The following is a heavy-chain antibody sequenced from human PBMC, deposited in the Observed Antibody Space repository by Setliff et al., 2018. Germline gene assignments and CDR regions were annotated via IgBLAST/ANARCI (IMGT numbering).Heavy chain of an antibody. Sequence: SVKVSCKTSGYSFSDYVVNWVRQAPGQGLEWMGRVIPVFRTANYAQKFQGRVTISADESTRTAYMELSSLRFEDTALYYCARDTRDKFDTSGYYLSFDSWGQGTLVTVSS. D-gene: IGHD3-22*01. CDR2: VIPVFRTA. CDR3: ARDTRDKFDTSGYYLSFDS. J-gene: IGHJ4*02. V-gene: IGHV1-69*13. CDR1: GYSFSDYV.